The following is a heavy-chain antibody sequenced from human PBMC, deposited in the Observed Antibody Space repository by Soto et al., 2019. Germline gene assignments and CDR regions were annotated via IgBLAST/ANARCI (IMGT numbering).Heavy chain of an antibody. V-gene: IGHV4-30-4*01. CDR3: AKSMVRGVDLSDY. CDR1: GGSISSGDYY. D-gene: IGHD3-10*01. J-gene: IGHJ4*02. Sequence: SETLSLTCTVSGGSISSGDYYWSWIRQPPGKGLEWIGYIYYSGSAYYNPSLKSRVTISVDTSKNTLYLQMNSLRAEDTAVYYCAKSMVRGVDLSDYWGQGTLVTVSS. CDR2: IYYSGSA.